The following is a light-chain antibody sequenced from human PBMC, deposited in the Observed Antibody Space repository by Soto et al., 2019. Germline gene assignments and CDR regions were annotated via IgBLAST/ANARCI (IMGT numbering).Light chain of an antibody. CDR2: GAS. Sequence: EIVLTQSPGTLSLSPGERATLSCRASQSVSSSYLAWYQQKPGQAPRLLIYGASSRATGIPGRFSGSGSGTDFTLTISRLEPEDFAVYYCQQYGSSPGTFGQGT. CDR3: QQYGSSPGT. J-gene: IGKJ1*01. V-gene: IGKV3-20*01. CDR1: QSVSSSY.